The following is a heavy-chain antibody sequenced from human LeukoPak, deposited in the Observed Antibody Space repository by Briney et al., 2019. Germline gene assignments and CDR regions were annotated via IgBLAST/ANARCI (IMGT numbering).Heavy chain of an antibody. CDR2: INSDGSST. J-gene: IGHJ4*02. Sequence: GGSLRLSCAAAGLTFSSYWMRWVRQAPGKGLVWVSRINSDGSSTSYADSVKGRFTISRDNAKNTLYLQMNSLRAEDTAVYYCARGAPSFDYWGQGTLVTVSS. CDR3: ARGAPSFDY. CDR1: GLTFSSYW. V-gene: IGHV3-74*01.